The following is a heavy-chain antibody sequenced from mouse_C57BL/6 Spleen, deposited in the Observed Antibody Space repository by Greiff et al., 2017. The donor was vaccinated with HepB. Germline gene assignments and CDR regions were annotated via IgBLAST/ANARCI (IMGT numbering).Heavy chain of an antibody. Sequence: VKLVESGPGLVQPSQSLSITCTVSGFSLTSYGVHWVRQSPGKGLEWLGVIWSGGSTDYNAAFISRLSISKDNSKSQVFFKMNSLQADDTAIYYCARYDYDDGAFDVWGTGTTVTVSS. CDR2: IWSGGST. V-gene: IGHV2-2*01. D-gene: IGHD2-4*01. CDR1: GFSLTSYG. J-gene: IGHJ1*03. CDR3: ARYDYDDGAFDV.